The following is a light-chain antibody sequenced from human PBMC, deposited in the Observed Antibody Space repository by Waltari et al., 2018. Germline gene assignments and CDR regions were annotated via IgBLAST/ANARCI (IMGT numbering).Light chain of an antibody. CDR3: AAWDDSLRGSWV. V-gene: IGLV1-47*01. Sequence: QSVLTPPPSASGTPGQRGTISCSGSSSNLGNKYVYWYQQLPGTAPKLLIYRSNQRPSGVPDRFSGSKSGTSASLAISGLRSEDEADYYCAAWDDSLRGSWVFGGGTKLTVL. CDR2: RSN. CDR1: SSNLGNKY. J-gene: IGLJ3*02.